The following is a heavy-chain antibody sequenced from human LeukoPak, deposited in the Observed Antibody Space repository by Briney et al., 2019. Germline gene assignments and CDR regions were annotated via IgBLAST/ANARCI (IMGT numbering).Heavy chain of an antibody. CDR3: ARESGEEYYYDSSGYYYYYYGMDV. CDR2: IYTSGST. V-gene: IGHV4-61*02. J-gene: IGHJ6*02. Sequence: SSETLSLTCTVSGSSISSGSYYWSWIRQPAGKGLEWIGRIYTSGSTNYNPSLKSRVTISVDTSKNQFSLKLSSVTAADTAVYYCARESGEEYYYDSSGYYYYYYGMDVWGQGTTVTVSS. CDR1: GSSISSGSYY. D-gene: IGHD3-22*01.